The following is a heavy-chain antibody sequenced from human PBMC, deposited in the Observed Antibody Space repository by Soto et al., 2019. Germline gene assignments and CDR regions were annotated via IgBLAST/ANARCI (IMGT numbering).Heavy chain of an antibody. V-gene: IGHV1-3*01. Sequence: ASVEVSCKXSGYTFTSYAMHWVRQAPGQRLEWMGWINAGNGNTKYSQKFQGRVTITRDTSASTAYMEPSSLRSEDTAVYYCARDVLRRDIVVVPWFDPWGQGTLVTVS. CDR2: INAGNGNT. J-gene: IGHJ5*02. CDR3: ARDVLRRDIVVVPWFDP. CDR1: GYTFTSYA. D-gene: IGHD2-2*01.